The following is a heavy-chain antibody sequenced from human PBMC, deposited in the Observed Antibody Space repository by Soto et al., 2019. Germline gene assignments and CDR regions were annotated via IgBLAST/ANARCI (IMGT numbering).Heavy chain of an antibody. CDR3: AWGGNSEGLAFAI. V-gene: IGHV1-69*01. CDR2: IIPIFGTA. D-gene: IGHD2-21*02. Sequence: SAVKPTCKASGGTISSYAISWVRRAPGQGLEWMGGIIPIFGTANYAQKFQGRVTITADESTSTAYMELSSLRSEDTAVYYGAWGGNSEGLAFAIRGQGTIVTGSS. J-gene: IGHJ3*02. CDR1: GGTISSYA.